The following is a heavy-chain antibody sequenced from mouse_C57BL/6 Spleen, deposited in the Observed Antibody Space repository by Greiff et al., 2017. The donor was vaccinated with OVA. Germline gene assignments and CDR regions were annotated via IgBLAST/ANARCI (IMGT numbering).Heavy chain of an antibody. J-gene: IGHJ1*03. D-gene: IGHD2-3*01. V-gene: IGHV1-26*01. CDR3: AKIYDGYLGYFDV. CDR1: GYTFTDYY. CDR2: INPNNGGT. Sequence: EVQLQQSGPELVKPGASVKISCKASGYTFTDYYMNWVKQSHGKSLEWIGDINPNNGGTSYNQKFKGKATLTVDKSSSTAYMELRSLTSEDSAVYYCAKIYDGYLGYFDVWGTGTTVTVSS.